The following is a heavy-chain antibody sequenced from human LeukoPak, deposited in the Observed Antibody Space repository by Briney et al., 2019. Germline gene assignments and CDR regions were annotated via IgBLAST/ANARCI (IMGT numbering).Heavy chain of an antibody. V-gene: IGHV4-31*03. J-gene: IGHJ4*02. D-gene: IGHD3-10*02. CDR1: GGSISSGGYY. Sequence: SETLSLTCTVSGGSISSGGYYWSWIRQHPGKGLEWIGYIYYSGSTYYNPSLKSRVTISVDTSKNQFSLKLSSVTAADTAVYYRARGVRGVSDYWGQGTLVTVSS. CDR2: IYYSGST. CDR3: ARGVRGVSDY.